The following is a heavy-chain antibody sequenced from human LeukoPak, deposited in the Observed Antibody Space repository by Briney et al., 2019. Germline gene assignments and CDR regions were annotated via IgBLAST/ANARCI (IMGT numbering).Heavy chain of an antibody. CDR2: IIPIFGIA. D-gene: IGHD3-22*01. CDR1: GGTFSSYA. CDR3: AREGVPGKGYYDSSGYTPDVDY. V-gene: IGHV1-69*04. Sequence: GASVKVSCEASGGTFSSYAISWVRQAPGQGLEWMGRIIPIFGIANHAQKFQGRVTITADKSTSTAYMELSSLRSEDTAVYYCAREGVPGKGYYDSSGYTPDVDYWGQGTLVTVSS. J-gene: IGHJ4*02.